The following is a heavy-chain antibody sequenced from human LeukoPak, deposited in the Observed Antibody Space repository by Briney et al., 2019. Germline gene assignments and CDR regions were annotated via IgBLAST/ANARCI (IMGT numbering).Heavy chain of an antibody. V-gene: IGHV4-39*07. CDR2: IYYSGST. CDR3: ARAYSPPQWSPFDY. CDR1: GGSISSYY. Sequence: SETLSLTCTVSGGSISSYYWGWIRQPPGKGLEWIGSIYYSGSTYYKPSLKSRVTISLDTSKNQFSLKLSSVTAADTAVYYCARAYSPPQWSPFDYWGQGTLVTVSS. D-gene: IGHD6-13*01. J-gene: IGHJ4*02.